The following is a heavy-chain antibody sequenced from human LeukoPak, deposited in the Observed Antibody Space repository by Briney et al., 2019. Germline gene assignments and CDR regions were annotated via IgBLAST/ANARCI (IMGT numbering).Heavy chain of an antibody. CDR2: IWYDGSNE. Sequence: GRSLRLSCAASGFTFSSYGMHWVRQAPGKGLEWVAVIWYDGSNEYYADSVKGRFTISRDNSKNTLYLQMNSLRAEDTAVYYCARDHDYGGNSPFDYWGQGTLVTVSS. V-gene: IGHV3-33*01. D-gene: IGHD4-23*01. J-gene: IGHJ4*02. CDR3: ARDHDYGGNSPFDY. CDR1: GFTFSSYG.